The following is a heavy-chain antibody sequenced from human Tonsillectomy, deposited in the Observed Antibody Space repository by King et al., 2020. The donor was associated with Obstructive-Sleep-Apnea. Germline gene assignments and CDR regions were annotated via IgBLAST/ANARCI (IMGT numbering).Heavy chain of an antibody. J-gene: IGHJ4*02. CDR1: GFTFDDYA. CDR2: ISWSSDSI. CDR3: VKDTTPHVFYYFDY. D-gene: IGHD2-15*01. V-gene: IGHV3-9*01. Sequence: AQLVQSGGGLVQPGRSLRLSCAASGFTFDDYAMHWVRQAPGKGLEWVSGISWSSDSINYAGSVKGRFTISRDNAKNSLYLQMNSLRAEDTALYYCVKDTTPHVFYYFDYWGLGTLVTVSS.